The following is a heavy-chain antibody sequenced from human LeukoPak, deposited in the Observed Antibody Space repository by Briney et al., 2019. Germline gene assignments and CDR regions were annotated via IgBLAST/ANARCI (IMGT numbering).Heavy chain of an antibody. CDR1: GGSFSGYY. Sequence: SETLSLTCAVYGGSFSGYYWSWIRQPPGKGLEWIGEINHSGSTNYNPSLKSRVTISVDTSKNQFSLKLSSVTAADTAVYYCARGNPYYYGSGSYYKPTDYWGQGTLVTVSS. J-gene: IGHJ4*02. D-gene: IGHD3-10*01. CDR2: INHSGST. V-gene: IGHV4-34*01. CDR3: ARGNPYYYGSGSYYKPTDY.